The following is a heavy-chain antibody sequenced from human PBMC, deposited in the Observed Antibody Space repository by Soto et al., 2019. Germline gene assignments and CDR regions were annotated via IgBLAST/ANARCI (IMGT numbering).Heavy chain of an antibody. D-gene: IGHD3-22*01. J-gene: IGHJ5*02. CDR2: IYYSRST. CDR3: ARDRPVEYYYDSSGYSEMNWFDP. V-gene: IGHV4-59*01. Sequence: SETLSLTCTVSGGSISSYYWSWIRQPPGKGLEWIGYIYYSRSTNYNPSLKSRVTISVDTSKNQFSLKLSSVTAADTAVYYCARDRPVEYYYDSSGYSEMNWFDPWGQGTLVTVPQ. CDR1: GGSISSYY.